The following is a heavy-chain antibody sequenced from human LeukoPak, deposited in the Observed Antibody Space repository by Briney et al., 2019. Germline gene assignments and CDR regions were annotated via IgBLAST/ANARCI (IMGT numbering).Heavy chain of an antibody. CDR3: AREAGTTTSNYFDY. J-gene: IGHJ4*02. Sequence: SETLSLTCTVSGYSISSGYYWGWIRQPPGQGLECIGSIYHSGSTYYNPSLKSRVTISVDTSKNQFSLKLSSVTAADTAVYYCAREAGTTTSNYFDYWGQGTLVTVSS. CDR2: IYHSGST. CDR1: GYSISSGYY. D-gene: IGHD1-7*01. V-gene: IGHV4-38-2*02.